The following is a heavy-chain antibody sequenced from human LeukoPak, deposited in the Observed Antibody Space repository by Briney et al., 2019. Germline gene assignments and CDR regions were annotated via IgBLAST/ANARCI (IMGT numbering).Heavy chain of an antibody. V-gene: IGHV3-23*01. Sequence: GGSLRLSCAASGLTFSSYAMSWVRHAPGKGLEWVSAISGSGGSTYYADSVKGRFTISRDNSKNTLYLQMNSLRAEDTAVYYCAKSPSFDYYGMDVWGQGTTVTVSS. J-gene: IGHJ6*02. CDR3: AKSPSFDYYGMDV. CDR1: GLTFSSYA. CDR2: ISGSGGST.